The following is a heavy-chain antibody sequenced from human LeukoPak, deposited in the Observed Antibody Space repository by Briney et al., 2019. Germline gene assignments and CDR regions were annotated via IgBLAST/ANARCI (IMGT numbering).Heavy chain of an antibody. Sequence: GGSLRLSCAASGFTVSSNYMSWVRQAPGKGLKWVSVIYSGGSTYYADSVKGRFTISRDNSKNTLYLQMNSLRAEDTAVYYCARDSSGWYYFDYWGQGTLVTVSS. J-gene: IGHJ4*02. D-gene: IGHD6-19*01. V-gene: IGHV3-66*01. CDR2: IYSGGST. CDR1: GFTVSSNY. CDR3: ARDSSGWYYFDY.